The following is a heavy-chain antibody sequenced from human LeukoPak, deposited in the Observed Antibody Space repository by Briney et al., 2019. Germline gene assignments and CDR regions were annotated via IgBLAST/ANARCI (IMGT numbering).Heavy chain of an antibody. D-gene: IGHD2-15*01. V-gene: IGHV3-74*01. CDR3: AREDCSGGSCYSGYWFDP. J-gene: IGHJ5*02. Sequence: PGGSLRLSCAASGFTFSSYWMHWVRQAPGKGLVWVSRINSDGSSKSYADSVKGRFTISRDNAKNTLYLQMNSLRAEDTAVYYCAREDCSGGSCYSGYWFDPWGQGTLVTVSS. CDR2: INSDGSSK. CDR1: GFTFSSYW.